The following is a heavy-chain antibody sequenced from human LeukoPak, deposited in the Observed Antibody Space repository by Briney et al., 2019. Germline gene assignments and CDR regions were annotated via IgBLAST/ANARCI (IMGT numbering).Heavy chain of an antibody. CDR1: GFTFSSYS. Sequence: GGSLRLSCAASGFTFSSYSFNWVRQAPGKGLEWISSISNTKTYINYADSVKGRFTISRDNAKNSLFLHMTSLRAEDTAVYYCVKDGAYYDSAPYHPDFWGQGTLVAVSS. J-gene: IGHJ4*02. CDR2: ISNTKTYI. V-gene: IGHV3-21*01. CDR3: VKDGAYYDSAPYHPDF. D-gene: IGHD3-22*01.